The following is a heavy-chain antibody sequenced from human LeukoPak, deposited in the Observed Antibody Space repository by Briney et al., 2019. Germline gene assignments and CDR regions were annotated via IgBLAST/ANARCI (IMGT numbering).Heavy chain of an antibody. CDR3: ASPIGYCSSTSCCTWYGMDV. D-gene: IGHD2-2*02. V-gene: IGHV3-7*01. Sequence: GGSLRLSCAASGFTFSSYWMSWVRQAPGKGLEWVANIKQDGSEKYYVDSVKGRFTISRDNAKNSLYLQMNSLRAEDTAVYYCASPIGYCSSTSCCTWYGMDVWGQGTTVTVSS. CDR2: IKQDGSEK. CDR1: GFTFSSYW. J-gene: IGHJ6*02.